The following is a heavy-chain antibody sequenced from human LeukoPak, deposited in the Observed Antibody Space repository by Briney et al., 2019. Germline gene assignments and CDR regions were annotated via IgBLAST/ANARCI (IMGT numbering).Heavy chain of an antibody. CDR1: GGTFSSYA. J-gene: IGHJ4*02. CDR3: ARQRDYYDSSGYSGDY. D-gene: IGHD3-22*01. CDR2: IIPIFGTA. V-gene: IGHV1-69*13. Sequence: GASVKVSCKASGGTFSSYAISWVRQAPGQGLEWMGGIIPIFGTANYAQKFQGRVTITADESTSTAYMELSSLRSEDTAVYYCARQRDYYDSSGYSGDYWGQGTLVTVSS.